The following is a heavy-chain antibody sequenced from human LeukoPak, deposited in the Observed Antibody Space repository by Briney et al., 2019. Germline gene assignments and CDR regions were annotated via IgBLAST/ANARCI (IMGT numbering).Heavy chain of an antibody. D-gene: IGHD1-26*01. CDR1: GFTFSSYW. V-gene: IGHV3-74*01. J-gene: IGHJ3*02. CDR2: INSDGSST. Sequence: PGGSLRLSCAASGFTFSSYWMHLVRQAPGKGLVWVSRINSDGSSTSYADSVKGRFTISRDNAKNTLYLQMNSLRAEDTAVYYCARGGIITSYAFEIWGQGTMVTVSS. CDR3: ARGGIITSYAFEI.